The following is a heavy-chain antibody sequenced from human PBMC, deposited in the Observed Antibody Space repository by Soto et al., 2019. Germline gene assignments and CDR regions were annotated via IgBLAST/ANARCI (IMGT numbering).Heavy chain of an antibody. CDR1: GFTFNTYD. CDR2: INTSSAYI. CDR3: VRSGTARLLRHSWFDT. D-gene: IGHD2-21*01. J-gene: IGHJ5*02. Sequence: EVQLVESGGGLVKPGGSLRLSCAASGFTFNTYDMNWVRQAPGKGLEWVSSINTSSAYIYYADSLKGRITISRDNAKNSLFLQMNSXRAEDTAVYYCVRSGTARLLRHSWFDTWGQGTLVTVSS. V-gene: IGHV3-21*01.